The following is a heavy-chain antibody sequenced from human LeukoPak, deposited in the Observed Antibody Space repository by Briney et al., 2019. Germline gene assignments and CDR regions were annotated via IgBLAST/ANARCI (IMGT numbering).Heavy chain of an antibody. CDR1: GFTVSSNY. CDR3: ARRIPAGGRDFDY. D-gene: IGHD6-13*01. V-gene: IGHV3-23*01. J-gene: IGHJ4*02. Sequence: GGSLRLSCAASGFTVSSNYMSWVRQAPGKGLEWVSAISDNGGITVYADSVKGRFTISRDKSKNTVHLQMNSLRVEDTAVYYCARRIPAGGRDFDYWGQGTLVTVSS. CDR2: ISDNGGIT.